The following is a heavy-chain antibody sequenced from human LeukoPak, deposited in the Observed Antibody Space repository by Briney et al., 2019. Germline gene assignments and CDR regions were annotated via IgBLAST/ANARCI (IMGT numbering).Heavy chain of an antibody. CDR3: ARDPGIYGSGTYYFDY. J-gene: IGHJ4*02. CDR2: ISAYNGNT. D-gene: IGHD3-10*01. V-gene: IGHV1-18*01. CDR1: GYTFTSYG. Sequence: ASVKVSCKASGYTFTSYGISWVRQAPGQGLEWMGWISAYNGNTNYAQKLQGRVTMTTDTSTSTAYMELRSLRSDDTAVYYCARDPGIYGSGTYYFDYWGQGTLVTVSS.